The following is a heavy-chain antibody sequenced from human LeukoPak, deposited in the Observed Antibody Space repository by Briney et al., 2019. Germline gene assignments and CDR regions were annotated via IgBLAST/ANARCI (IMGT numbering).Heavy chain of an antibody. J-gene: IGHJ4*02. CDR1: GFTFSSYS. D-gene: IGHD3-3*01. V-gene: IGHV3-48*01. Sequence: GGSLRLSCAASGFTFSSYSMNWVRQAPGKGLEWVSYISSSSSTIYYADSVKGRFTISRDNAKNSLYLQMNSLRAEDTAVYYCARGDIRFLEWTDYWGQGTLVTVSS. CDR2: ISSSSSTI. CDR3: ARGDIRFLEWTDY.